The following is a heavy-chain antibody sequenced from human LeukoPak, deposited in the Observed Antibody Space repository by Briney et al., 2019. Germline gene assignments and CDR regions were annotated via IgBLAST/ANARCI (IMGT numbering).Heavy chain of an antibody. CDR3: ARHGVRSDY. J-gene: IGHJ4*02. V-gene: IGHV4-34*01. CDR2: INHSGGT. Sequence: SETLSLTCAVYGGSFSGYYWSWIRQPPGKGLEWIGEINHSGGTNYNPSLKSRVTISVDTSKNQFSLKLSSVTAADTAVYYCARHGVRSDYWGQGTLVTVSS. CDR1: GGSFSGYY. D-gene: IGHD4-17*01.